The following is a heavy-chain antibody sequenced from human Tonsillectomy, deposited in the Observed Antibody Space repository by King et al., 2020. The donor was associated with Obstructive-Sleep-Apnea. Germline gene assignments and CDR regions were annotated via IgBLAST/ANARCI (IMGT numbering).Heavy chain of an antibody. Sequence: DVQLVESGGGLVQSGRSLRLSCASSGFIFDDYVMHWVRQAPGKGLEWVSGISWNSGSIDYVDSVKGRFPISRDNTENSLYLQMNSLRAEDTAFYYCAKESAVPAALDYWGQGILVIVSS. V-gene: IGHV3-9*01. CDR2: ISWNSGSI. D-gene: IGHD2-2*01. CDR3: AKESAVPAALDY. CDR1: GFIFDDYV. J-gene: IGHJ4*02.